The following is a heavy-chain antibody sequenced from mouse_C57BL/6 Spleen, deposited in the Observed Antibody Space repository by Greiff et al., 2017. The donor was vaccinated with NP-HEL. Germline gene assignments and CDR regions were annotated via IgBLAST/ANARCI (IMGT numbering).Heavy chain of an antibody. V-gene: IGHV5-9*01. Sequence: EVHLVESGGGLVKPGGSLKLSCAASGFTFSSYTMSWVRQTPEKRLEWVATISGGGGNTYYPDSVKGRFTISRDNAKNTLYLQMSSLRSEDTALYYCARQGDDYLYYFDYWGQGTTLTVSS. J-gene: IGHJ2*01. CDR1: GFTFSSYT. CDR3: ARQGDDYLYYFDY. D-gene: IGHD2-4*01. CDR2: ISGGGGNT.